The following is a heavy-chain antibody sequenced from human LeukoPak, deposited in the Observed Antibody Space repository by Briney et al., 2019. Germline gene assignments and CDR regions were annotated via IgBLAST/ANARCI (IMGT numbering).Heavy chain of an antibody. J-gene: IGHJ4*01. Sequence: SETLSLTCTVSGGSISSYYWSWVRQPAGKGLEWFGRIYTSGSTYYNPSLKSRVTISVDTSKNQFSLKLSSVTAADTAVYYCARHKRQGEIDYWGQGTLVTASS. CDR1: GGSISSYY. D-gene: IGHD1-1*01. V-gene: IGHV4-4*07. CDR2: IYTSGST. CDR3: ARHKRQGEIDY.